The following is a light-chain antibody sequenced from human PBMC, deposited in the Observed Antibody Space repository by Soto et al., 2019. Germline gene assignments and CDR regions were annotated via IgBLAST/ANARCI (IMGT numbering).Light chain of an antibody. CDR2: EVS. CDR3: SSYTSSSPLLV. V-gene: IGLV2-14*01. CDR1: SSDVGGYNY. Sequence: QSALTQPASVSGSPGQSITISCTGTSSDVGGYNYVSWYQQHPGKAPKLMIYEVSNRPSGVSNRFSGSKSGNTASLTISGLQAEDEVDYYGSSYTSSSPLLVFGGGTKLTVL. J-gene: IGLJ2*01.